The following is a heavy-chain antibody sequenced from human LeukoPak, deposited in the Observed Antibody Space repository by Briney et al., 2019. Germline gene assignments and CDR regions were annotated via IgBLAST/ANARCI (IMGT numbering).Heavy chain of an antibody. J-gene: IGHJ6*02. CDR1: GDSVSSNPNY. CDR2: ISYSGST. CDR3: ARRPDDYGGNWGFYYYYYYGMDV. D-gene: IGHD4-23*01. V-gene: IGHV4-30-4*01. Sequence: SQTLSLTCTVSGDSVSSNPNYWTWIRQPPGKGLEWIGYISYSGSTYYNPSLKSRVTISVDTSKNQFSLKLSSVTAADTAVYYCARRPDDYGGNWGFYYYYYYGMDVWGQGTTVTVSS.